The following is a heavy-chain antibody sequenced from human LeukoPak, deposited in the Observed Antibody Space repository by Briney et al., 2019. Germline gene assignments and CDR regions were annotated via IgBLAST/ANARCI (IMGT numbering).Heavy chain of an antibody. CDR2: IVYSGST. V-gene: IGHV4-34*12. CDR1: GASFDGYY. Sequence: SETLSLTCAVFGASFDGYYWTWIRQSPGKGLEWIGEIVYSGSTNYNPSLKSRVTISADTSKVQFSLTLSSVTAADTAVYFCARGLASGYLPVPFDSWGQGTLVTVSS. D-gene: IGHD3-3*01. J-gene: IGHJ4*02. CDR3: ARGLASGYLPVPFDS.